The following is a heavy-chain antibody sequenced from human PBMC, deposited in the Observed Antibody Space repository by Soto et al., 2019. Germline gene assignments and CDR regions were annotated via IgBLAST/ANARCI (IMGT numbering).Heavy chain of an antibody. V-gene: IGHV4-31*03. CDR3: ARVNEGRWFDP. CDR1: GGSISSGGYY. Sequence: SETLSLSCTVSGGSISSGGYYWSWIRQHPGKGLEWIGYIYYSGSTYYNPSLKSRVTISVDTSKNQFSLKLSSVTAADTAVYYCARVNEGRWFDPWGQGTLVTVSS. CDR2: IYYSGST. J-gene: IGHJ5*02.